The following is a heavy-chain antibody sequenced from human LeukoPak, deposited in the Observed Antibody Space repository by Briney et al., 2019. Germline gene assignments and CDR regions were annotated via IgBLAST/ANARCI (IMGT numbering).Heavy chain of an antibody. D-gene: IGHD2-15*01. V-gene: IGHV1-24*01. CDR2: FDPEDGET. J-gene: IGHJ4*02. CDR3: ATRDPRLGYCSGGSCYSFDY. Sequence: ASVKVSCKVSGYTLTELSMHWVRQAPGKGLEWMGGFDPEDGETIYAQKFQGRVTMTEDTSTDTAYMELSSLRSEDTAVYYCATRDPRLGYCSGGSCYSFDYWGQGTLVTVSS. CDR1: GYTLTELS.